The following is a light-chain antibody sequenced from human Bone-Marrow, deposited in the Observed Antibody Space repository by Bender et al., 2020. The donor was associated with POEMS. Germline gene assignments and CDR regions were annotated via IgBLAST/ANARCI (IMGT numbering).Light chain of an antibody. CDR2: EVS. V-gene: IGLV2-8*01. Sequence: QSALTQPASVSGSPGQSITISCTGTSSDVGGYNYVSWYQHHPGKAPKLVIFEVSKRPSGVPDRFSGSKSGNTASLTVSGLRAEDEADYFCSSYAGSDNFVLFGGGTKVTVL. CDR3: SSYAGSDNFVL. J-gene: IGLJ2*01. CDR1: SSDVGGYNY.